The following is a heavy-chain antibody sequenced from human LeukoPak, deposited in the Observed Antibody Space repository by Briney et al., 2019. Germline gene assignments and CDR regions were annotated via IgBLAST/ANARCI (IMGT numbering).Heavy chain of an antibody. D-gene: IGHD6-6*01. J-gene: IGHJ6*03. CDR1: GFTFSNYS. CDR2: ISRSSSTI. Sequence: PGGSLRLSCAASGFTFSNYSMIWVRQAPGKGLEWVSYISRSSSTIYYADSVKGRFTISRDNAKNSLYLQMNRLRAEDTAVYYCAIEKYSSSSGGDYYYYMDFWGKGTTVTVSS. V-gene: IGHV3-48*04. CDR3: AIEKYSSSSGGDYYYYMDF.